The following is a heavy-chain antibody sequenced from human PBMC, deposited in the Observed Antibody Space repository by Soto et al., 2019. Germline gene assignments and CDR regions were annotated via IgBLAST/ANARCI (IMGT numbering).Heavy chain of an antibody. D-gene: IGHD3-3*01. J-gene: IGHJ6*02. V-gene: IGHV1-69*13. Sequence: RASVKVSCKASGGTFSSYAISWVRQAPGQGLEWMGGIIPIFGTANYAQKFQGRVTITADESTSTAYMELSSLRSEDTAVYYCARAVLDFWSGLNYYYGMDVWGQGTTVTVSS. CDR2: IIPIFGTA. CDR1: GGTFSSYA. CDR3: ARAVLDFWSGLNYYYGMDV.